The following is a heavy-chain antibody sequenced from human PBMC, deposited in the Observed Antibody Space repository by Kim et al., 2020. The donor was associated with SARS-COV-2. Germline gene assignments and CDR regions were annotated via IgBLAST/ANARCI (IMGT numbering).Heavy chain of an antibody. CDR1: GFTFSSYG. Sequence: GGSLRLSCAASGFTFSSYGMHWVRQAPGKGLEWVAVIWYDGSNKYYADSVKGRFTISRDNSKNTLYLQMNSLRAEDTAVYYCARDGIGGPVGYYYGMDVWGQGTTVTVSS. D-gene: IGHD1-26*01. CDR2: IWYDGSNK. J-gene: IGHJ6*02. CDR3: ARDGIGGPVGYYYGMDV. V-gene: IGHV3-33*01.